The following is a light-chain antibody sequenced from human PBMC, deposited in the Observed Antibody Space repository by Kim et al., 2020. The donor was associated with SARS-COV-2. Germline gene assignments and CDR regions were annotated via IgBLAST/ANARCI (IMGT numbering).Light chain of an antibody. CDR2: GAS. V-gene: IGKV3-20*01. CDR3: QQYGSSPPVT. CDR1: QRVSTSS. Sequence: PGETATLPCRASQRVSTSSLAWYQQKPGQAPRLLIYGASSRATGIPDRFSGSGSGTDFTLTISRLESEDFAVYYCQQYGSSPPVTFGGGTKVDIK. J-gene: IGKJ4*01.